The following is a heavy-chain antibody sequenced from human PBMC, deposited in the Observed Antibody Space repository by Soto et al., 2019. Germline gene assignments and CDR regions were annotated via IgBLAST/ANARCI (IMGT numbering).Heavy chain of an antibody. D-gene: IGHD2-15*01. J-gene: IGHJ4*02. V-gene: IGHV3-15*07. Sequence: EVQLVESGGGLVKPGGSLRLSCAASGFTSTNAWMNWVRQAPGQGLEWVGRLKGKNEGGTTDYAAPVNGRFIISRDDAKNSLYMQMYSLKTADTAGYYSTTRWRGAVDYWGQGAMVTVSS. CDR2: LKGKNEGGTT. CDR1: GFTSTNAW. CDR3: TTRWRGAVDY.